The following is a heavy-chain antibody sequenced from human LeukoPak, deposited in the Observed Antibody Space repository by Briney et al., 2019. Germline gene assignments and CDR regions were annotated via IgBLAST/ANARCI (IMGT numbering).Heavy chain of an antibody. CDR3: ARIPSPGWFDP. J-gene: IGHJ5*02. V-gene: IGHV4-39*07. CDR2: IYYSGST. Sequence: SETLSLTCTVSGGSISINNYYRAWLRQPPGKGLEWIANIYYSGSTYYNPSLKSRVTISINTSKNQFSLSLTSVTAADTAVYYCARIPSPGWFDPWGQGTLVTVSS. CDR1: GGSISINNYY.